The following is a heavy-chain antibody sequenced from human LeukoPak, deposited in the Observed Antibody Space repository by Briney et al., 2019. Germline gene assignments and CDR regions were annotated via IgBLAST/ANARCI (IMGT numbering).Heavy chain of an antibody. V-gene: IGHV1-46*01. D-gene: IGHD3-10*01. CDR1: GFTFSSYG. Sequence: GGSLRLSCAASGFTFSSYGMHWVRQAPGQGLEWMGIINPSGGSTNYAQKFQGRVTMTRDTSTSTVYMELSSLRSDDTAVYYCARGPRITLVRGGQWYFYMDVWGKGTTVTVSS. J-gene: IGHJ6*03. CDR3: ARGPRITLVRGGQWYFYMDV. CDR2: INPSGGST.